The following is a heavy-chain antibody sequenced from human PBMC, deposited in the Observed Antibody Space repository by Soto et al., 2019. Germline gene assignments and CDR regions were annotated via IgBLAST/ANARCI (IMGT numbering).Heavy chain of an antibody. CDR3: TIVRVADSALDH. J-gene: IGHJ4*02. Sequence: GGSLRLSCVGSGFIFSTNVMHWVRQTPGKGLEWVAFMSYDGSDTFYADSVKGRFTISRDNSKNTLFLHMSNLRAEDTAMYYCTIVRVADSALDHWGQGTLVTVSS. CDR2: MSYDGSDT. CDR1: GFIFSTNV. D-gene: IGHD3-10*02. V-gene: IGHV3-30*02.